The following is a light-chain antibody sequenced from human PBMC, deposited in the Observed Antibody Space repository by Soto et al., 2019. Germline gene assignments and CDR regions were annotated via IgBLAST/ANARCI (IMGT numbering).Light chain of an antibody. CDR1: QYVPSDF. CDR3: QQYGSSSPTT. CDR2: GAS. V-gene: IGKV3-20*01. Sequence: VLTQSPGSLSLSPGQSATLSCRASQYVPSDFLAWYQQRPVQAPRLLIYGASIRATGVPDRFSGSGSGTDFTLTIGGLEPEDFAVYFCQQYGSSSPTTFGQGTRLDFK. J-gene: IGKJ5*01.